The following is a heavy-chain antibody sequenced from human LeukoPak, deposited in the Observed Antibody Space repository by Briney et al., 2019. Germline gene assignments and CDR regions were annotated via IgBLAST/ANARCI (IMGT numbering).Heavy chain of an antibody. Sequence: GGSLRLSCAASGFTFRNYAMHWVRQAPGKGLEWVAVISYDGNNKYYADSVKGRFTLSRDNSKNTLYLQMNSLRAEDTAVYYCARGRDYGDYWGQGTLVTVSS. CDR2: ISYDGNNK. CDR3: ARGRDYGDY. J-gene: IGHJ4*02. CDR1: GFTFRNYA. V-gene: IGHV3-30-3*01.